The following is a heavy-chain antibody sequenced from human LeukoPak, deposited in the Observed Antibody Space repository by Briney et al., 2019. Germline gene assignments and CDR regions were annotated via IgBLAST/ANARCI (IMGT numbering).Heavy chain of an antibody. CDR2: INHSGST. CDR1: GGSFSGYY. CDR3: ARGRVRYFDWAYDAFDI. V-gene: IGHV4-34*01. Sequence: SSETLSLTCAVYGGSFSGYYWSWIRQPPGKGLEWIGEINHSGSTNYNPSLKSRVTISVDTSKNQFSLKLSSVTAADTAVYYCARGRVRYFDWAYDAFDIWGQGTMVTVSS. D-gene: IGHD3-9*01. J-gene: IGHJ3*02.